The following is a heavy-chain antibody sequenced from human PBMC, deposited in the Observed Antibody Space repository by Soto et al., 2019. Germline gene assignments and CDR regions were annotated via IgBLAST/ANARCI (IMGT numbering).Heavy chain of an antibody. CDR2: IKSDGTLT. D-gene: IGHD1-26*01. CDR1: GLTLTRYW. J-gene: IGHJ4*02. CDR3: TRNAGGRFYGGFDN. Sequence: PWGSPTLSLTTSGLTLTRYWPDCVRQVSGKGVVWGSRIKSDGTLTDYGDSGKGRFTISRDNAKRTVYLEMNSLRADDTAVYYCTRNAGGRFYGGFDNWGQGTLVTVSS. V-gene: IGHV3-74*01.